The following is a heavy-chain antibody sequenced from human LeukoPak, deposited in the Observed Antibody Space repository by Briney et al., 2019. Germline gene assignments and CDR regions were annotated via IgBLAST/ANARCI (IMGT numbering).Heavy chain of an antibody. D-gene: IGHD2-2*01. V-gene: IGHV4-38-2*01. CDR2: IYHTGST. CDR3: ARYCTSTTCILRGFDY. CDR1: GYSFTSGHY. Sequence: SETLSLTCSVSGYSFTSGHYWGWIRQPPGKGLEWIANIYHTGSTHYNPSLKSRVTISVDTSTNQFSLKLSSVTAADTAVYYCARYCTSTTCILRGFDYWGQGTLVTVSS. J-gene: IGHJ4*02.